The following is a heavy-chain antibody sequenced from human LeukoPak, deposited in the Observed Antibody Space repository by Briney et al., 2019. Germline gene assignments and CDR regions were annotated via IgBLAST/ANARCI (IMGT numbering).Heavy chain of an antibody. CDR2: IYSGGST. CDR1: GFTVSSNY. J-gene: IGHJ3*02. V-gene: IGHV3-53*01. Sequence: GGSLRLSCAASGFTVSSNYMSWVRQAPGKGLEWVSVIYSGGSTYYADSVKGRFTISRDNSKNTLYLQMNSLRAEDTAVYYCAKRDLGPATFDIWGQGTMVTVSS. CDR3: AKRDLGPATFDI.